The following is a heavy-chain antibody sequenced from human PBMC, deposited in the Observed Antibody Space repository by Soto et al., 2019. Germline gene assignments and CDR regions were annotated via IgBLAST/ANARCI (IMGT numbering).Heavy chain of an antibody. CDR2: IYYRSKWFH. CDR3: ARVHCSAGTCLDGLDF. CDR1: GDSVSSNGAC. Sequence: SETLSLSCVISGDSVSSNGACWNWIRQSPSRGLQWLGRIYYRSKWFHDYAASVESRMAINPDTSRNQFSLQLNYVTPEDTAVYYCARVHCSAGTCLDGLDFWGQGTTVTVSS. J-gene: IGHJ6*02. D-gene: IGHD2-15*01. V-gene: IGHV6-1*01.